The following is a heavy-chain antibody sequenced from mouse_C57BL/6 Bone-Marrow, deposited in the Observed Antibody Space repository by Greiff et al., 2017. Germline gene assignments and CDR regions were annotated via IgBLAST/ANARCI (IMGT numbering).Heavy chain of an antibody. CDR1: GFTFSDYY. CDR3: ARDGNYYGSRGYFDV. CDR2: INYDGSST. V-gene: IGHV5-16*01. D-gene: IGHD1-1*01. Sequence: EVMLVESEGGLVQPGSSMKLSCTASGFTFSDYYMAWVRQVPEKGLEWVANINYDGSSTYYLDSLKSRFIISRDNAKNILYLQMSSLKSEDTATYYCARDGNYYGSRGYFDVWGTGTTVTVSS. J-gene: IGHJ1*03.